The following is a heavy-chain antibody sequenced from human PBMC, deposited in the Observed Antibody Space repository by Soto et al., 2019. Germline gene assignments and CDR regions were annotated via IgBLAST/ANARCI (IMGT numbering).Heavy chain of an antibody. J-gene: IGHJ6*02. CDR3: ARENYYKMDV. CDR1: GFIFSDYY. CDR2: ISNSGIT. V-gene: IGHV3-11*05. Sequence: QVQLVESGGGLVKPGGSLRLSCAASGFIFSDYYMTWIRQSPGKGLEWISYISNSGITNYADSVKGRFTISRDNANNSLYLQMDSRRADDTAVYYCARENYYKMDVWGQGTTVTVSS.